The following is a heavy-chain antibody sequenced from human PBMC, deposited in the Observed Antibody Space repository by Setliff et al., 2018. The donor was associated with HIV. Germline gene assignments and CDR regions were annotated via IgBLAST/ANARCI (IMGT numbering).Heavy chain of an antibody. J-gene: IGHJ6*03. Sequence: SETLSLTCAIYGGPFSGYFWIWIRQPPGKGLEWIGEINHRGSIYYNSSLKSRVTIAVDTSKNQFSLNLSAVTAADTAVYYCARGSVFWDRGNHYQYMDVWAKGTTVTVSS. V-gene: IGHV4-34*01. CDR2: INHRGSI. CDR3: ARGSVFWDRGNHYQYMDV. D-gene: IGHD3-10*01. CDR1: GGPFSGYF.